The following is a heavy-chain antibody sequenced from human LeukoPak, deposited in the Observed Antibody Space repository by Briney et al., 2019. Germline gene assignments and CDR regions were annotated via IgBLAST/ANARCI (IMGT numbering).Heavy chain of an antibody. CDR1: GGSISSYY. CDR2: ICYSGST. J-gene: IGHJ4*02. V-gene: IGHV4-59*01. Sequence: SETLSLTCTVSGGSISSYYWSWIRQPPGKGLEWIGYICYSGSTNYNPSLKSRVTISVDTSKNQFSLKLSSVTAADTAVYYCARGGLRYFDWSHWGQGTLVTVSS. D-gene: IGHD3-9*01. CDR3: ARGGLRYFDWSH.